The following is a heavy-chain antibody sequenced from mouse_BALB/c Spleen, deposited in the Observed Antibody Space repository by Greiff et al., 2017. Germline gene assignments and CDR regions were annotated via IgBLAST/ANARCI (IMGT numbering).Heavy chain of an antibody. J-gene: IGHJ4*01. V-gene: IGHV3-3*02. Sequence: FPGNKLEYIGNTFYSGITYYNPSLESRTYITRDTSKNQFSLKLSSVTTEDTATYYCARDPYYAMDYWGQGTSVTVSS. CDR2: TFYSGIT. CDR3: ARDPYYAMDY.